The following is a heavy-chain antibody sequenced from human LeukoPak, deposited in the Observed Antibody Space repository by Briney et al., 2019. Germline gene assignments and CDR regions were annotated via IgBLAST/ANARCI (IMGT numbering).Heavy chain of an antibody. CDR2: ISSSSSAI. D-gene: IGHD3-3*01. V-gene: IGHV3-48*01. J-gene: IGHJ4*02. CDR3: ARHSYRNKQPDFWSGYYKGGFNY. Sequence: PGGSLRLSCAASGFTFSSYSMNWVRQAPGKGLEWVSYISSSSSAIYYADSVKGRFTISRDNAKNSLYLQMNSLRAEDTAVYYCARHSYRNKQPDFWSGYYKGGFNYWGQGTLVTVSS. CDR1: GFTFSSYS.